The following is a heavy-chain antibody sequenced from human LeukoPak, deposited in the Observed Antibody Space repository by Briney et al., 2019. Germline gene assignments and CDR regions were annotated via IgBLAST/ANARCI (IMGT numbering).Heavy chain of an antibody. CDR1: GFTFSDYW. V-gene: IGHV3-7*01. D-gene: IGHD2-15*01. J-gene: IGHJ3*01. CDR3: ARDSRFCTSYDCRGGAFDF. CDR2: IKEDGSQK. Sequence: GGSLRLSCAASGFTFSDYWMSWVRQSPGKGLEWVANIKEDGSQKYYVDSVRGRFTISRDNAKNSPFLHMDSLRAEDTAVYYCARDSRFCTSYDCRGGAFDFWGQGTMVTVTS.